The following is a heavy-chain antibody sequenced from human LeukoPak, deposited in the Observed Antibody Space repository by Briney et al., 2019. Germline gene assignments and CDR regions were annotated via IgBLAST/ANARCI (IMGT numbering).Heavy chain of an antibody. V-gene: IGHV3-7*04. Sequence: GGSLRLSCAVSGFTFSRYWLSWVRQAPGKGLEWVANIKQDGCETYYVDSVKGRFTISRDNAKNSLYLQMNSLRAEDTAVYYCARDSNWGSDCWGQGTLVTVSS. J-gene: IGHJ4*02. D-gene: IGHD7-27*01. CDR3: ARDSNWGSDC. CDR2: IKQDGCET. CDR1: GFTFSRYW.